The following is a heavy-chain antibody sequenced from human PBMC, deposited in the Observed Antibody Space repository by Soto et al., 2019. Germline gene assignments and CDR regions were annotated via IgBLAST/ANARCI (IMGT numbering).Heavy chain of an antibody. D-gene: IGHD1-1*01. CDR2: IFPLTDIP. CDR1: GGTFRNYP. V-gene: IGHV1-69*02. Sequence: QVQLVQSGTEVKKPGSSVKVSCKASGGTFRNYPINWVRQAPGQGLEWMGSIFPLTDIPDYAQNFQARLTISVDKSTSTAYMELSGLTSHDTAMYFCARSTLVVLNYFESWGQGTLVTVSS. J-gene: IGHJ4*02. CDR3: ARSTLVVLNYFES.